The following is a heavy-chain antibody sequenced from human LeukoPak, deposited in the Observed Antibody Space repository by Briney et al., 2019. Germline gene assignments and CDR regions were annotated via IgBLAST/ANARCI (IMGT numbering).Heavy chain of an antibody. Sequence: GESLKISCKGSEYSFTSYWIAWVRQMPGRGLDWMGIIYPGDSDTRYSPSFQGQVTISADKSISTAYLQWSSLKASDTAMYYCATLAVAGTPSHFDYWGQGTLVTVSS. CDR1: EYSFTSYW. D-gene: IGHD6-19*01. CDR2: IYPGDSDT. CDR3: ATLAVAGTPSHFDY. V-gene: IGHV5-51*01. J-gene: IGHJ4*02.